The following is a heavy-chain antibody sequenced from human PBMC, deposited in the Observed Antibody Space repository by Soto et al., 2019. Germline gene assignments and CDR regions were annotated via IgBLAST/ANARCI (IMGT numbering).Heavy chain of an antibody. J-gene: IGHJ6*01. CDR2: VHYSGST. V-gene: IGHV4-59*08. D-gene: IGHD3-10*01. Sequence: QVQLQESGPGLVKPSETLSLTCTVSGGSISNFYWTWIRQPPGKGLEWIGNVHYSGSTNYNPSLNSRGNTSVESAKNRLSLNLSSVTAADTAVYYGARHRYAGGDGGGMDVWGQGTTVTVSS. CDR3: ARHRYAGGDGGGMDV. CDR1: GGSISNFY.